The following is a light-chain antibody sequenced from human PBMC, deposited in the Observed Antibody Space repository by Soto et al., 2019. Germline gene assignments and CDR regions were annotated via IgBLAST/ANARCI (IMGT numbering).Light chain of an antibody. Sequence: QSVLTQPPSASGTPGQRVTLSCSGSSSNIGSNYVYWYQQLPGTAPKLHIYRNNQRPSGVPDRFSGSKSGTSASLAISGLRSEDEADYYCAAWDDSLSGWVFGGGTKLTVL. V-gene: IGLV1-47*01. CDR2: RNN. J-gene: IGLJ3*02. CDR3: AAWDDSLSGWV. CDR1: SSNIGSNY.